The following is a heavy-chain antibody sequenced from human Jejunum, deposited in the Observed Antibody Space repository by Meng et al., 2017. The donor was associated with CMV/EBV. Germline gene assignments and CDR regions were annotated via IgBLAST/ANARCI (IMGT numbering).Heavy chain of an antibody. CDR3: VREDIVVFDY. J-gene: IGHJ4*02. CDR1: GFTYSNFW. D-gene: IGHD2-15*01. V-gene: IGHV3-7*01. Sequence: CAVSGFTYSNFWMSWVRQAPGMGLEWVANIKQDGSATYYADSVKGRFTISRDNAKNSLYLQMDNLRADDTAVYYCVREDIVVFDYWGQGTLVTVSS. CDR2: IKQDGSAT.